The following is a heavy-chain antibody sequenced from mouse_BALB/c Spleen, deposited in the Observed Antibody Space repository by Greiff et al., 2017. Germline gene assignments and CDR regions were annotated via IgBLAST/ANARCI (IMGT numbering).Heavy chain of an antibody. J-gene: IGHJ4*01. Sequence: VQLQQSGAELVKPGASVKLSCTASGFNIKDTYMHWVKQRPEQGLEWIGRIDPANGNTKYDPKFQGKATITADTASNTAYLQLSSLTSEDTAVYYCARSRPPDAMDYWGQGTSVTVAS. CDR2: IDPANGNT. CDR3: ARSRPPDAMDY. V-gene: IGHV14-3*02. CDR1: GFNIKDTY.